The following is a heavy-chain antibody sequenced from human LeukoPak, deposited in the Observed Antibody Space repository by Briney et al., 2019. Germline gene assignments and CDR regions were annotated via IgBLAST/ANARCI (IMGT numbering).Heavy chain of an antibody. D-gene: IGHD4-17*01. CDR2: ISGSGGST. CDR3: AKDTVTTHYYYYGMDV. J-gene: IGHJ6*02. CDR1: GFTFSSYA. V-gene: IGHV3-23*01. Sequence: PGASLRLSCAASGFTFSSYAMSWVRQAPGKGPEWVSAISGSGGSTYYADSVKGRFTISRDNSKNTLYLQMNSLRAEDTAVYYCAKDTVTTHYYYYGMDVWGQGTTVTVSS.